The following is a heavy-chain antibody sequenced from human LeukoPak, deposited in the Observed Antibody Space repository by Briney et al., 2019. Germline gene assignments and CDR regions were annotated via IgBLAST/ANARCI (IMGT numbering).Heavy chain of an antibody. CDR3: TTYYYDSSGHPYLDY. CDR2: IKSKPDGGTT. Sequence: GGSLRLSCAASGFTFSNAWMNWVRQAPGKGLEWVGRIKSKPDGGTTDYAAPVKGRFTISRDDSKNILYLQMNSLTTEDTAVYYCTTYYYDSSGHPYLDYWGQGTLSPSPQ. V-gene: IGHV3-15*07. CDR1: GFTFSNAW. D-gene: IGHD3-22*01. J-gene: IGHJ4*02.